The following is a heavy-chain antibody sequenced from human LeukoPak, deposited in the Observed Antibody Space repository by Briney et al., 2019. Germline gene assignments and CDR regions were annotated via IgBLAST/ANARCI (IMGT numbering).Heavy chain of an antibody. J-gene: IGHJ6*03. Sequence: GGSLRLSCAASGFTFSGSAMHWVRQASGKGLEWVGRIRSKANSYATAYAASVKGRFTISRDDSKNTAYLQMNSLKTEDTAVYYCTRRYCSSTSCFSRSYYYYMDVWGKGTTVTVS. D-gene: IGHD2-2*01. CDR1: GFTFSGSA. CDR2: IRSKANSYAT. CDR3: TRRYCSSTSCFSRSYYYYMDV. V-gene: IGHV3-73*01.